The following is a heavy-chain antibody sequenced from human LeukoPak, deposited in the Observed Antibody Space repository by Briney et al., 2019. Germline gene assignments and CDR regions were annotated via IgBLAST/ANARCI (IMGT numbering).Heavy chain of an antibody. V-gene: IGHV3-30*02. CDR2: IRYDGSNK. CDR1: GFTFSSYG. D-gene: IGHD6-13*01. Sequence: GGSLRLSCAASGFTFSSYGMHWVRQAPGKGLEWVAFIRYDGSNKYYADSVKGRFTISRDNSKNTLYLQMNSLRAEDTAVYYCAKDPRQQLALDYWGQGTLVTVSS. CDR3: AKDPRQQLALDY. J-gene: IGHJ4*02.